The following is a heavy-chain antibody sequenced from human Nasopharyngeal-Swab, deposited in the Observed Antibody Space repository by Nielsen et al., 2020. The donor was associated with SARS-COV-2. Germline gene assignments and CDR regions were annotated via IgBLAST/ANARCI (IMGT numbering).Heavy chain of an antibody. V-gene: IGHV3-30*03. CDR1: GFTFSSYG. CDR3: ARDPQYTVTTT. CDR2: ISYDGSNK. D-gene: IGHD4-17*01. Sequence: GGSLRLSCAASGFTFSSYGMHWARQAPGKGLEWVAVISYDGSNKYYADSVKGRFTISRDNSKNTLYLQMNSLRAEDTAVYYCARDPQYTVTTTWGQGTLVTVSS. J-gene: IGHJ5*02.